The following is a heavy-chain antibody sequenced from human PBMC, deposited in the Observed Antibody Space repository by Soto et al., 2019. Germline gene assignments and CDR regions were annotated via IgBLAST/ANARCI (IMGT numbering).Heavy chain of an antibody. CDR2: IYYSGST. D-gene: IGHD1-26*01. J-gene: IGHJ4*02. Sequence: SETLSLTCPFSGGAISSSSYYCCCIRQPPGKCLDWMGSIYYSGSTYYNPSFKSRVTISVDTSKNQSSLKLSSVPAADRAVYYCARRSHFAGGATRDYWGQGTLVTVSS. V-gene: IGHV4-39*01. CDR3: ARRSHFAGGATRDY. CDR1: GGAISSSSYY.